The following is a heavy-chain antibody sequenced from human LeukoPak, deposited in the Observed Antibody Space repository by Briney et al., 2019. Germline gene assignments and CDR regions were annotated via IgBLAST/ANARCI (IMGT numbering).Heavy chain of an antibody. Sequence: GASVKVSCKASGYTFTSYGISWVRQAPGQGLEWMGWISAYNGNTNYAQKLQGRVTMTTDTSTSTAYMELRSLRSDDTAVYYCARVPFGGSSSWYDGWFDPWGQGTLVTVSS. J-gene: IGHJ5*02. CDR2: ISAYNGNT. CDR1: GYTFTSYG. CDR3: ARVPFGGSSSWYDGWFDP. V-gene: IGHV1-18*01. D-gene: IGHD6-13*01.